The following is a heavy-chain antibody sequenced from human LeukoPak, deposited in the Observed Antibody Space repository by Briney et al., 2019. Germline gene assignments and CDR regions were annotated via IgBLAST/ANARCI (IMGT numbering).Heavy chain of an antibody. J-gene: IGHJ4*02. V-gene: IGHV3-30*02. CDR2: IRYDGSNK. D-gene: IGHD5-24*01. CDR1: GFTFSSYG. Sequence: GGSLRLSCAASGFTFSSYGMHWVRQAPGKGLEWVAFIRYDGSNKYYADSVKGRFTISRDNSKNTLYLQMNSLRAEDTAVYYCARIPRRDGYPDYWGQGTLVTVSS. CDR3: ARIPRRDGYPDY.